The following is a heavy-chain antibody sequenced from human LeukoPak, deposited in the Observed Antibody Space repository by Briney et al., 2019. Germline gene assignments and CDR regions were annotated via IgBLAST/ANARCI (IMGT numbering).Heavy chain of an antibody. V-gene: IGHV3-21*04. J-gene: IGHJ4*02. CDR1: GFTFSGST. CDR2: ISTSSSYI. CDR3: AKEGSLGGLDY. Sequence: GGSLRLSCAASGFTFSGSTMNWVRQAPGKGLEWVSFISTSSSYIYYADSVRGRFTISRDNAKNSLYPQMNSLRAEDTALYYCAKEGSLGGLDYWGQGTLVTVSS. D-gene: IGHD3-10*01.